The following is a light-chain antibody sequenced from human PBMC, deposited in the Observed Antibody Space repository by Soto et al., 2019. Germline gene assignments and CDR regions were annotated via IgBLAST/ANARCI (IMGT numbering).Light chain of an antibody. V-gene: IGKV4-1*01. CDR3: QQYHSDPIT. CDR2: WAS. J-gene: IGKJ5*01. Sequence: EIVLTQSPGTLSLSPGERATLSCRASQSVSSSYLGWFQQKPGQPPKLLISWASTRESGVPDRFSGSGSGTDFTLTISSLQAEDVAVYYCQQYHSDPITFGQGTRLEIK. CDR1: QSVSSSY.